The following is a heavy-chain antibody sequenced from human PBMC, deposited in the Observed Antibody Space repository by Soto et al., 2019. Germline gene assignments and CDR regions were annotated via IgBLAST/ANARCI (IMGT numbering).Heavy chain of an antibody. CDR2: ISSSSSYI. CDR1: GFTFSSYS. D-gene: IGHD2-2*01. V-gene: IGHV3-21*01. Sequence: EVQLVESGGGLVKPGGSLRLSCAASGFTFSSYSMNWVRQAPGKGLEWVSSISSSSSYIYYADSVKGRFTISRDNAKNSLYLQMKSLRAEDTAVYYCARVLGCSSTSCYHDAFDIWGQGTMVTVSS. J-gene: IGHJ3*02. CDR3: ARVLGCSSTSCYHDAFDI.